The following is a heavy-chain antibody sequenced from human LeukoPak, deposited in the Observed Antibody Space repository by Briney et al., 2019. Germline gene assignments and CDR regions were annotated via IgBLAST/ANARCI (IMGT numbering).Heavy chain of an antibody. Sequence: GGSLRLSCAASGXTFTTYAMSWVRQAPGKGLECVSAIGGSSDFTYYAEYVKGRFTISRDNSKKTLYLQMNSLRAEDTAVYYCAKADRGWGVITKDWGQGTLVTVSS. CDR1: GXTFTTYA. CDR3: AKADRGWGVITKD. V-gene: IGHV3-23*01. CDR2: IGGSSDFT. J-gene: IGHJ4*02. D-gene: IGHD3-10*01.